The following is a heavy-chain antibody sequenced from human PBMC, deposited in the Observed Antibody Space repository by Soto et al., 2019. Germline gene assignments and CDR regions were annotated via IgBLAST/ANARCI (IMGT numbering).Heavy chain of an antibody. V-gene: IGHV3-23*01. CDR1: GFTFSSYA. J-gene: IGHJ6*04. CDR3: AKPDGSGYDLYYYYYGMDV. D-gene: IGHD5-12*01. CDR2: ISGSGGST. Sequence: GVSLRLSCAASGFTFSSYAMSWVRQAPGKGLEWVSAISGSGGSTYYADSVKGRFTISRDNSKNTLYLQMNSLRAEDTAVYYCAKPDGSGYDLYYYYYGMDVWGKGPTVTVSS.